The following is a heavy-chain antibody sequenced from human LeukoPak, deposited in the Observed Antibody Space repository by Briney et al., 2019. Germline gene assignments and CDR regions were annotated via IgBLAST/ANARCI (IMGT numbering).Heavy chain of an antibody. D-gene: IGHD1-26*01. J-gene: IGHJ4*02. CDR3: MRDTSSPY. Sequence: GGSLRLSCAASGFTFSDYYMTWIRQAPGKGLEWVANIKQDGSEKYYVDSVKGRFTISRDNAKSSLFLQMNSLRVEDTAMYYCMRDTSSPYWGQGTLVTVSS. CDR2: IKQDGSEK. CDR1: GFTFSDYY. V-gene: IGHV3-7*03.